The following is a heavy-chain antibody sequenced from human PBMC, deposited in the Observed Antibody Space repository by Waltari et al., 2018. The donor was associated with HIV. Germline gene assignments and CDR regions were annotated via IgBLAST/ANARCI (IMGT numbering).Heavy chain of an antibody. D-gene: IGHD6-19*01. V-gene: IGHV1-2*02. Sequence: QVQLVQSGAEVKKPGASVKVSCTASGYPFTGYYMHWLRQAPGQGLEWMGWINPKSDGTNYAQKFQGRVTMTRDTSTSTAYMELSRLRSDDTALYYCARDRIAVTGSYYYGMDVWGQGTTVTVSS. CDR3: ARDRIAVTGSYYYGMDV. CDR1: GYPFTGYY. CDR2: INPKSDGT. J-gene: IGHJ6*02.